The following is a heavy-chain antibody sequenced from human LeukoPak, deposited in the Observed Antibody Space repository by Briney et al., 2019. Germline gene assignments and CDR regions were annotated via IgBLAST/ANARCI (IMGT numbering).Heavy chain of an antibody. V-gene: IGHV4-34*01. CDR3: ARGPTGSSDYYYYMDV. CDR1: GGSFSGYY. D-gene: IGHD6-6*01. CDR2: INHSGST. Sequence: SETLSLTCAVYGGSFSGYYWSWIRRPPGKGLEWIGEINHSGSTNYNPSLKSRVTISVDTSKNQFSLKLSSVTAADTAVYYCARGPTGSSDYYYYMDVWGKGTTVTVSS. J-gene: IGHJ6*03.